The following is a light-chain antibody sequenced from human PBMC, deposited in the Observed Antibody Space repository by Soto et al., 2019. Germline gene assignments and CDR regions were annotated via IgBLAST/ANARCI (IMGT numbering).Light chain of an antibody. J-gene: IGKJ4*01. CDR3: QQYGSSPVT. V-gene: IGKV3-20*01. CDR1: QSVSSSY. Sequence: EVDFTESPSTLSLSPGERATLSCRASQSVSSSYLAWYQQKPGQAPRLLIYGASSRATGIPDRFSGSGSGTDFTLTISRLEPEDFAVYYCQQYGSSPVTFGGGIKVDIK. CDR2: GAS.